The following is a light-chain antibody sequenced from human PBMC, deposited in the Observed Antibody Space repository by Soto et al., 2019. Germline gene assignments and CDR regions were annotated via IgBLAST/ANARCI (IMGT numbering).Light chain of an antibody. CDR2: KVS. CDR1: QSLVHNNGNTY. Sequence: DIVLTQTPLSLPVALGQPASISCRSSQSLVHNNGNTYLSWLQQRQGQPPKFLIYKVSYRLSGVPDRFSGSGAGTDFTLTISRVEAEYVGIYYCMQATQWGTFGQGTRLEIE. J-gene: IGKJ2*01. CDR3: MQATQWGT. V-gene: IGKV2-24*01.